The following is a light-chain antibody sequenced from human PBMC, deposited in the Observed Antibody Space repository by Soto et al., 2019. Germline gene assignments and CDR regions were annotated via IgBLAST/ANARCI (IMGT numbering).Light chain of an antibody. J-gene: IGKJ1*01. V-gene: IGKV1-5*01. Sequence: DSQMTQSPSTLSASVGDRVTITCRAGQSISSWLAWYQQKPGKAPKLLIYDASSLGSGVPSRFSGSGSGTEFTLTISSLQPDDFATYYCQQYNSYPGTFGQGTKVDIK. CDR1: QSISSW. CDR2: DAS. CDR3: QQYNSYPGT.